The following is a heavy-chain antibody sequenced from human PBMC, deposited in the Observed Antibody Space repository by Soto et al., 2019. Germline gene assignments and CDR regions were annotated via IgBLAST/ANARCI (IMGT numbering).Heavy chain of an antibody. V-gene: IGHV3-33*05. Sequence: GGSLRLSCVASGFRFASYGFHWVRQAPGKGLEWVAVMSFDGSIKYYADSVKGRFTISRDNAQNSLSLKLNSLRVEDTAVYYCARSYSSGWEFDYWGQGTLVTVSS. CDR1: GFRFASYG. J-gene: IGHJ4*02. CDR2: MSFDGSIK. CDR3: ARSYSSGWEFDY. D-gene: IGHD6-19*01.